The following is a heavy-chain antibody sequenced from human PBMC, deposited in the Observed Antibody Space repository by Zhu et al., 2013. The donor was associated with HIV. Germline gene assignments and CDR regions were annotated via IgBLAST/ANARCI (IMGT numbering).Heavy chain of an antibody. J-gene: IGHJ4*02. CDR1: GYTFTDYY. CDR2: INPNSGGT. V-gene: IGHV1-2*04. CDR3: ARSMKVVGSFDY. D-gene: IGHD2-15*01. Sequence: QVQLVQSGAEVKKPGASVKVSCKASGYTFTDYYMRWVRQAPGQGLEWMGWINPNSGGTKYAQKLQDWVTMTRDTSINTAYMELSRLRSDDTAVYYCARSMKVVGSFDYWGQGTLVTVSS.